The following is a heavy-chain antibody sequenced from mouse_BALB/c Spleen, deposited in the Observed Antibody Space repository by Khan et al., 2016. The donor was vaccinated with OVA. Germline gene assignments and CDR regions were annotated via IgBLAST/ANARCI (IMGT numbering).Heavy chain of an antibody. CDR2: INSDGAYT. CDR1: GFTFSSYA. V-gene: IGHV5-9-3*01. D-gene: IGHD1-3*01. CDR3: ARHNFGPFAY. Sequence: EVELVESGGGLVKPGGSLKLSCAASGFTFSSYAVSWVRQTPEKRLEWVATINSDGAYTYYPDSVKGRFTISRDNAMNTLYLQMSSLRSEDMAMYYCARHNFGPFAYWGQGTLVTVSA. J-gene: IGHJ3*01.